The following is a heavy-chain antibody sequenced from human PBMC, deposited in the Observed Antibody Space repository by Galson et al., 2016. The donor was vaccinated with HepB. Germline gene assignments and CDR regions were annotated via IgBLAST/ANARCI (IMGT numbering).Heavy chain of an antibody. CDR1: GDSVTSSHW. D-gene: IGHD3-9*01. V-gene: IGHV4-4*02. CDR3: ARESPLFPGAFDY. CDR2: FYHIGRS. Sequence: VSGDSVTSSHWWSWVRQPPGKGLEWIGEFYHIGRSNYNPSLKTRVSISVDKSNNQFSLNLMSVTAADTAVYYCARESPLFPGAFDYWGRGTLVTVSS. J-gene: IGHJ2*01.